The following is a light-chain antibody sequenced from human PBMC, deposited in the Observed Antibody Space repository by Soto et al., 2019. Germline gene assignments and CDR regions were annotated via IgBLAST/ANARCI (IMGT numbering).Light chain of an antibody. CDR1: QSVSSN. J-gene: IGKJ3*01. CDR2: GAS. Sequence: EIVMTQSPATLSVSPGERATLSCRTSQSVSSNLHCYQQKPGQAPRPLIYGASTRATGIPARFSGSGSGTKFNLTISSLQSEDFAVYYCQQYNNRPPFTFGPGTKVDIK. V-gene: IGKV3-15*01. CDR3: QQYNNRPPFT.